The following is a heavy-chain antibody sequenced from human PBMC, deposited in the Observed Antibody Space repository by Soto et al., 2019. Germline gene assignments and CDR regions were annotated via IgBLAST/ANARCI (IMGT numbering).Heavy chain of an antibody. CDR2: IWHDGGNK. V-gene: IGHV3-33*01. Sequence: QVQLVESGGGVVQPGRSLRLSCAASGLTFSSYGMHWVRQAPGKGLEWVAFIWHDGGNKFYAESVKGRFTISRDNSKNTLYLQRTSLSAEDTAMYYCARDGDVNTGFGKDYWGQGTLVTVSS. CDR3: ARDGDVNTGFGKDY. CDR1: GLTFSSYG. J-gene: IGHJ4*02. D-gene: IGHD3-16*01.